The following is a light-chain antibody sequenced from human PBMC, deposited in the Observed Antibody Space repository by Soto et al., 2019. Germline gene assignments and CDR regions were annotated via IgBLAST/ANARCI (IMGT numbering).Light chain of an antibody. CDR3: SSYTSSSTLVV. Sequence: QSALTQPASVSGSPGQSITISCTGTSSDVGGYDYVSWYQQNPGKAPKLIIYDVSNRPSGVSNRFSGSKSGNTASLTISGLQAEYEADYYCSSYTSSSTLVVFGGGTKLTVL. V-gene: IGLV2-14*01. CDR1: SSDVGGYDY. CDR2: DVS. J-gene: IGLJ2*01.